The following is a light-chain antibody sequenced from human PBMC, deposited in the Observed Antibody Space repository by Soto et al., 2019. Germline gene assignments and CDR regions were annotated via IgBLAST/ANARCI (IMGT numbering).Light chain of an antibody. J-gene: IGKJ4*02. V-gene: IGKV3-20*01. Sequence: EIVLTQSPGTLSLSQGERATLSCRASQSVSGSYLTWYQQNTGQAPRLLIYGASSRATGIPDRITGNGSGTDFTLTISILEPEDFAVYYCQQYGSSPLTFGGVTKVDIK. CDR2: GAS. CDR1: QSVSGSY. CDR3: QQYGSSPLT.